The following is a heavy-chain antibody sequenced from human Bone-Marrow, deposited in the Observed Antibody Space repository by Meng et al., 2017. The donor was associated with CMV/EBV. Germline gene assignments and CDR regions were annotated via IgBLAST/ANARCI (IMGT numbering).Heavy chain of an antibody. CDR1: GFTFNNYG. J-gene: IGHJ6*02. CDR3: ARGNRDFWSDTRVGAWEGTTYYYGMDV. Sequence: GESLKISCAASGFTFNNYGMHWVRQAPGKGLEWVAFIQYDGSNKYYADSVQGRFTISRDNSKKMLYLEMNSLRSEDTAVYYCARGNRDFWSDTRVGAWEGTTYYYGMDVWGQGTTVTVSS. D-gene: IGHD3-3*01. V-gene: IGHV3-30*02. CDR2: IQYDGSNK.